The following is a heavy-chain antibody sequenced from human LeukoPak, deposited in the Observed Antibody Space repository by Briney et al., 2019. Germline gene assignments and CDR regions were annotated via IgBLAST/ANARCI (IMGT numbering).Heavy chain of an antibody. CDR1: GGSFSGYY. CDR3: ARLPLSRYYFDY. J-gene: IGHJ4*02. CDR2: INHSGST. V-gene: IGHV4-34*01. Sequence: SETLSLTCAVYGGSFSGYYWSWIRQPPGKGLEWIGEINHSGSTNYNPSLKSRVTISVDTSKNQFSLKLSSVTAADTAVYYCARLPLSRYYFDYWGRGTLVTVSS. D-gene: IGHD3-3*02.